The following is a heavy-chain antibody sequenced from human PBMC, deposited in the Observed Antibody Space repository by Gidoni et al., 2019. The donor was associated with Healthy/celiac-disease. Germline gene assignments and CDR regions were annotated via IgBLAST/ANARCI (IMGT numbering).Heavy chain of an antibody. D-gene: IGHD3-10*01. CDR2: IKQDGSEK. V-gene: IGHV3-7*05. CDR3: ARERGSGSYYNDY. J-gene: IGHJ4*02. Sequence: EVKLVESGGGLVQPGGSLRLSCAASGFTCSSYWMSWVRQAPGKGLAWVANIKQDGSEKYYVDSVKGRFTISRDNAKNSLYLQMNSLRAEDTAVYYCARERGSGSYYNDYWGQGTLVTVSA. CDR1: GFTCSSYW.